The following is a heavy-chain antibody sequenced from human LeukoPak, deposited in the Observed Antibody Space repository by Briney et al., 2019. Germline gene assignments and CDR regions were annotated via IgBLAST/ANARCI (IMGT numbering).Heavy chain of an antibody. CDR2: ISGSGGST. Sequence: GGSLRLSCAVSGITLSNYGMTWVRQAPGKGLEWVSAISGSGGSTYYADSVKGRFTISRDNSKNTLYLQMNSLRAEDTAVYYCARVGRGRGSLPNSHYYMDVWGKGTTVTVSS. J-gene: IGHJ6*03. CDR3: ARVGRGRGSLPNSHYYMDV. D-gene: IGHD1-26*01. CDR1: GITLSNYG. V-gene: IGHV3-23*01.